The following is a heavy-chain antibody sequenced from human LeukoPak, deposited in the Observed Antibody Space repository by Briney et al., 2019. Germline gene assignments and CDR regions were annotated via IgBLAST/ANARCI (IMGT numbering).Heavy chain of an antibody. V-gene: IGHV3-30*04. CDR3: ARDASLSSTAVTGGSYFDY. D-gene: IGHD6-19*01. J-gene: IGHJ4*02. Sequence: GGSLRLSCAASGFTFSTYAMHWVRQAPGRGLEWVAVISYGGNNKYYADSVKGRFTISRDNSKNTLYLQMTSLRDDDTAVYYCARDASLSSTAVTGGSYFDYWGQGNLVTVSS. CDR1: GFTFSTYA. CDR2: ISYGGNNK.